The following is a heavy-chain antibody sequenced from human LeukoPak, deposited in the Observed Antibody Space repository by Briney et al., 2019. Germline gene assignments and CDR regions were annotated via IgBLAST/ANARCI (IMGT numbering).Heavy chain of an antibody. V-gene: IGHV4-59*01. CDR3: ARAGKYCSSTSCQHYYYYMDV. D-gene: IGHD2-2*01. CDR1: GGSISSYY. J-gene: IGHJ6*03. CDR2: IYYSGST. Sequence: SGTLSLTCTVSGGSISSYYWSWIRQPPGKGLEWIGYIYYSGSTNYNPSLKSRVTLSVDTSKNQFSLKLSSVTAADTAVYYCARAGKYCSSTSCQHYYYYMDVWGKGTTVTVSS.